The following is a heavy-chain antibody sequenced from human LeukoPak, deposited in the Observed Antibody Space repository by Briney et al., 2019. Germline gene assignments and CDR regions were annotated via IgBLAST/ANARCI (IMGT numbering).Heavy chain of an antibody. CDR3: AREDVWSSGYPFDY. J-gene: IGHJ4*02. CDR1: GGTLSSYA. V-gene: IGHV1-69*05. CDR2: IIPIFGTA. Sequence: SVKVSCKASGGTLSSYAISWVRQAPGQGLEWMGRIIPIFGTANYAQKFQGRVTITTDESTSTAYMELSSLRSEDTAVYYCAREDVWSSGYPFDYWGQGTLVTVSS. D-gene: IGHD3-22*01.